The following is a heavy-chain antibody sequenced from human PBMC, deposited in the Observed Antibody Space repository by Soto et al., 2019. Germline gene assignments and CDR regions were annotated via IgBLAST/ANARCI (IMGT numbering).Heavy chain of an antibody. J-gene: IGHJ5*02. CDR2: ISGSADII. Sequence: GGSLRLSCAASGFTFSIYAMSWVRQAPGKGLEWVSVISGSADIIYYVDSVKGRFTISRDNSKNTLYLQMNSLRAEDTAVYYCAPHRLYGDNYKWFDPWGQGTLVTVSS. CDR1: GFTFSIYA. CDR3: APHRLYGDNYKWFDP. D-gene: IGHD4-17*01. V-gene: IGHV3-23*01.